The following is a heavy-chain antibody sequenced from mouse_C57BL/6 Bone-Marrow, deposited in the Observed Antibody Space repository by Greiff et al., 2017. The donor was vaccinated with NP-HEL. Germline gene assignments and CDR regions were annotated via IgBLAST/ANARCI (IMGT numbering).Heavy chain of an antibody. CDR2: FYTGNCDT. J-gene: IGHJ4*01. V-gene: IGHV1-5*01. Sequence: EVKLQESGTVLASPGASVKMSCKPSGYTFTRYWMHWVHQTPGQGLEWIGAFYTGNCDTSYNQKFKGKAKLTAVTSASTAYMELSSLTNEDSAVYYCTYGNYYYAMDYWGQGTSVTVSS. D-gene: IGHD2-1*01. CDR1: GYTFTRYW. CDR3: TYGNYYYAMDY.